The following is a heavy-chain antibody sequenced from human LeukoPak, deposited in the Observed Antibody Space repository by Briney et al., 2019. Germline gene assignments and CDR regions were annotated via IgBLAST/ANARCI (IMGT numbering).Heavy chain of an antibody. CDR1: GFTVSSNY. CDR2: IYSGGST. Sequence: GGSLRLSCAASGFTVSSNYMSWVRQAPGKGLEWVSVIYSGGSTYYADSVKGRFTISRDNSKNTLYLQMNSLRAEDTAVYYCAKRDSGSYGCDYWGQGTLVTVSS. J-gene: IGHJ4*02. D-gene: IGHD1-26*01. V-gene: IGHV3-66*02. CDR3: AKRDSGSYGCDY.